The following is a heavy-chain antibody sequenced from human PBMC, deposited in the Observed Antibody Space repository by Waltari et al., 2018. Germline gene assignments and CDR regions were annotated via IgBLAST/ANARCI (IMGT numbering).Heavy chain of an antibody. Sequence: LKLVDLGGGLIKHGGSLSLSVQASGSTAITKYMTWFHPPPGKGLDWVSVIYSGGRTYYADSVKGRFTISRDNSKNTLYLQMNSLRAEDTAVYYCARVRYAWNFDFWSGAYNWFDPWGQGTLVTVSS. J-gene: IGHJ5*02. CDR3: ARVRYAWNFDFWSGAYNWFDP. CDR1: GSTAITKY. V-gene: IGHV3-53*01. CDR2: IYSGGRT. D-gene: IGHD3-3*01.